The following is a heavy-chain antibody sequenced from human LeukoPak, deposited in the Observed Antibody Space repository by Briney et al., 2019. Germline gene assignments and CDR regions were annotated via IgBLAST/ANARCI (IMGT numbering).Heavy chain of an antibody. J-gene: IGHJ6*03. CDR3: ARVTRHSSSSYYYYYMDV. CDR2: ISSSSSTI. D-gene: IGHD6-6*01. CDR1: EFTFSSYS. Sequence: GGSLRLSCAASEFTFSSYSMNWVRQAPGKGLEWVSYISSSSSTIYYADSVKGRFTISRDNAKNSLYLQMNSLRAEDTAVYYCARVTRHSSSSYYYYYMDVWGKGTTVPVSS. V-gene: IGHV3-48*04.